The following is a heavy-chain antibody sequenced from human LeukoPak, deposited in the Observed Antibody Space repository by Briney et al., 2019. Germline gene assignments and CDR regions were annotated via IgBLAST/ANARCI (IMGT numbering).Heavy chain of an antibody. CDR1: GFTFGDYA. V-gene: IGHV3-49*03. Sequence: HPGRSLRLSCTASGFTFGDYAMSWIRQAPGKGLEWVGFIRSKAYGETADYAASVKGRFTISRDDSKAIAYLQMNSLKTEDTAVYHCTRDRGTYNLYDYWGQGTLVTVSS. CDR2: IRSKAYGETA. CDR3: TRDRGTYNLYDY. J-gene: IGHJ4*02. D-gene: IGHD1-26*01.